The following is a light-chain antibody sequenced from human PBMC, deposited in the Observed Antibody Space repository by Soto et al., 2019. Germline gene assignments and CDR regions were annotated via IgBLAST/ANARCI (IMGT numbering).Light chain of an antibody. CDR1: QGISSY. V-gene: IGKV1-9*01. CDR2: AAS. CDR3: QQLNSYLSIT. Sequence: IQLTQSPSSLSASVGDRVTITCRASQGISSYLAWYQQKPGKAPKLLIYAASTLQSGDPSRFSGSGSGTDFTLTISSLHPEDFATYYCQQLNSYLSITFGQGTRLEIK. J-gene: IGKJ5*01.